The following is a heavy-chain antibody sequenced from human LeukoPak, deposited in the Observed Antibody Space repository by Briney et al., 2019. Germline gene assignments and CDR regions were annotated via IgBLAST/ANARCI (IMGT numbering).Heavy chain of an antibody. CDR3: AKAGTYYYGSGSAFPDY. J-gene: IGHJ4*02. V-gene: IGHV3-23*01. D-gene: IGHD3-10*01. Sequence: PGGSLRLSCAASGFTFSSYAMSWVRQAPGKGLEWVSAISGSGGSTYYADSVKGRFTISRDNSKNTLYLQMNSLRAEDTAVYYCAKAGTYYYGSGSAFPDYWGQGTLVTVSS. CDR2: ISGSGGST. CDR1: GFTFSSYA.